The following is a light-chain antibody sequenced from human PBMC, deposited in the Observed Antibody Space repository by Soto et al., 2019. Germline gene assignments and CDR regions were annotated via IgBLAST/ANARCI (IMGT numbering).Light chain of an antibody. J-gene: IGLJ1*01. V-gene: IGLV2-14*03. CDR3: ASYTTMNTDV. CDR2: HVS. CDR1: SSDVGNYNY. Sequence: QSALTQPASVSGSPGQSITISCTGTSSDVGNYNYVSWYQHHPGKVPKLMIYHVSYRPSGVSNRFSGSKSGNTASLTISGLRAEDEADYYCASYTTMNTDVFGTGTKLTVL.